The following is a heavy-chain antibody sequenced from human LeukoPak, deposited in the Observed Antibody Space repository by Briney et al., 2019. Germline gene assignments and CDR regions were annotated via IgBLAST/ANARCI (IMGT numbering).Heavy chain of an antibody. Sequence: GGSLRLSCAASGFTFNDFAMTWFRQAPGKGLEWVSSIGDAGTYYADSVKGRFTISRDNSKNMLYLQLNSLRAGDTAMYYCAKNLGPFDVRGQGTMVTVSS. D-gene: IGHD3-16*01. V-gene: IGHV3-23*01. CDR1: GFTFNDFA. J-gene: IGHJ3*01. CDR3: AKNLGPFDV. CDR2: IGDAGT.